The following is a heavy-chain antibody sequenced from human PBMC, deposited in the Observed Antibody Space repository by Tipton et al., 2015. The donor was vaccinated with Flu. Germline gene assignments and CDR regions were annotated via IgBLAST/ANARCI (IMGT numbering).Heavy chain of an antibody. CDR1: GGSFSGYY. CDR2: INHSGST. J-gene: IGHJ2*01. D-gene: IGHD3-3*01. CDR3: ARAGGLITIFGVAPYWYFDL. Sequence: LRLSCAVYGGSFSGYYWSWIRQPPGKGLEWIGEINHSGSTNYNPSLKSRVTISVDTSKNQFSLKLSSVTAADTAVYYCARAGGLITIFGVAPYWYFDLWGRGTLVTVSS. V-gene: IGHV4-34*01.